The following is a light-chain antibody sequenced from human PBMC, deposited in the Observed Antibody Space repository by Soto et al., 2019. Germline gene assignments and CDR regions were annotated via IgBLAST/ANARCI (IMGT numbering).Light chain of an antibody. Sequence: DIQMTQSPSTLSASVGDRVTITCRASQSLSGWLAWYQQKPGKAPKLLIYKTSSLESVVPLKFNDSGSGTEFTLPISSLQPDDFTTYYSLQYHSLYTFGQGTKLETK. CDR1: QSLSGW. J-gene: IGKJ2*01. CDR2: KTS. CDR3: LQYHSLYT. V-gene: IGKV1-5*03.